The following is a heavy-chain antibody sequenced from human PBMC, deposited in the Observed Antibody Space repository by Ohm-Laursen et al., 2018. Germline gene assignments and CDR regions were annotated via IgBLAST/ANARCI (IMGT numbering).Heavy chain of an antibody. J-gene: IGHJ3*02. CDR3: VRDSSGYYRDAFDI. V-gene: IGHV3-53*01. D-gene: IGHD3-22*01. Sequence: GSLRLSCSAPGFTVTSNYMSWVRQAPGKGLEWVAGFYSGGSTYYADPVKGRFTIPRDNSKNTLYLQMNSLRAEDMAVYYCVRDSSGYYRDAFDIWGQGTMVTVSS. CDR2: FYSGGST. CDR1: GFTVTSNY.